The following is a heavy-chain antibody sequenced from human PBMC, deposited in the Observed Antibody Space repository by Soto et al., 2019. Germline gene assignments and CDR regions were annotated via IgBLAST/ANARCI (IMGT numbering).Heavy chain of an antibody. CDR3: ARGGGCSGGSCYPIDF. D-gene: IGHD2-15*01. CDR2: INHSGST. CDR1: GVSISGYY. J-gene: IGHJ4*02. V-gene: IGHV4-34*02. Sequence: QVQLQQWGAGLLKPSETLSLTCAVYGVSISGYYWSWIRQPPGKGLEWIGEINHSGSTNCNSSLKSRVTISVHPSKNQFSLELSSVTAAVTAVYYCARGGGCSGGSCYPIDFWGQGTLVTVSS.